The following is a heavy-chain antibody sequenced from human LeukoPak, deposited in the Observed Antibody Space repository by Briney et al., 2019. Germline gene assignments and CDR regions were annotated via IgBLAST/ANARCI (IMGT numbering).Heavy chain of an antibody. Sequence: SETLSLTCAVSGGSISSGGYYWSWFRQHPGKGLEWIGYIYYSGSTYYNPSLKSRVTISVDTSKNQFSLKLSSVTAADTAVYYCARDKAKAGVRGVKGPNWFDPWGQGTLVTVSS. CDR3: ARDKAKAGVRGVKGPNWFDP. CDR2: IYYSGST. V-gene: IGHV4-31*11. D-gene: IGHD3-10*01. CDR1: GGSISSGGYY. J-gene: IGHJ5*02.